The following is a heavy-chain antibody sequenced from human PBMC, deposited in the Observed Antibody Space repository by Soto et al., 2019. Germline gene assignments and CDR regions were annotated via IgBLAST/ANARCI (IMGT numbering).Heavy chain of an antibody. V-gene: IGHV3-20*04. CDR3: VRDRRTTVTNYAFDY. J-gene: IGHJ4*02. CDR2: IYWKGNPK. Sequence: GGSLRLSCAASGFSFGDYDMSWVRQVPGKGLEWVSGIYWKGNPKGYADSVKGRFTVSRDNANNSLLLQMNSLRADDTGFYYCVRDRRTTVTNYAFDYWGQGTPVTVSS. CDR1: GFSFGDYD. D-gene: IGHD4-17*01.